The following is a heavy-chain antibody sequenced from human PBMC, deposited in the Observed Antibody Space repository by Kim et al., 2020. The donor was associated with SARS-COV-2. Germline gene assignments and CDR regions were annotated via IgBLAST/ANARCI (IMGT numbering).Heavy chain of an antibody. V-gene: IGHV3-23*01. CDR3: AKSVEVVVITPEYWYFDL. CDR1: GFTFSTYA. D-gene: IGHD3-22*01. Sequence: GGSLRLSCAASGFTFSTYAMSWVRQAPGKGLEWVSCISGSGGSTYYADSVKGRFTISRDNSKNTLYLQMNSLRAEDTAVYYCAKSVEVVVITPEYWYFDLWGRGTLVTVSS. J-gene: IGHJ2*01. CDR2: ISGSGGST.